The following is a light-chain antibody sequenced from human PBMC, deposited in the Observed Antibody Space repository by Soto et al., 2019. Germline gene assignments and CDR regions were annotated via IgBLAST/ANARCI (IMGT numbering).Light chain of an antibody. CDR3: SSYTSSSTLG. J-gene: IGLJ1*01. Sequence: QSALTQPASVPGSPGQSITISCTGTSSDVGGYNYVSWYQQHPGKAPKLMIYDVSNRPSGVSNRFSGSKSGNTASLTISGLQAEDEADYYCSSYTSSSTLGFGTGTQLTVL. CDR2: DVS. V-gene: IGLV2-14*01. CDR1: SSDVGGYNY.